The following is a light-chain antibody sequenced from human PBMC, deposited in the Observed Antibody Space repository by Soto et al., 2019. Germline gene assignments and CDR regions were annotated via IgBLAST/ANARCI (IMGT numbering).Light chain of an antibody. Sequence: MSLKPGTLSAFPGERATLSCRASQSISTNFAWYQQKPGQAPRLLIYGASTRATGIPARFSGRGSGTEFTLTITSLQSEDFAVYYCQQYNHWLWTSGQGTKVDI. CDR2: GAS. CDR3: QQYNHWLWT. J-gene: IGKJ1*01. CDR1: QSISTN. V-gene: IGKV3-15*01.